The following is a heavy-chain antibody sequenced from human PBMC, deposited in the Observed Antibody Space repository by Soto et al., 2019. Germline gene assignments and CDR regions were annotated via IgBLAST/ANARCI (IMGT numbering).Heavy chain of an antibody. CDR2: ISYDGSNK. D-gene: IGHD6-19*01. CDR3: AKGSSGWEVDY. Sequence: GGSLRLSCAASGFTFSSYGMHWVRQAPGKGLEWVAVISYDGSNKYYADSVKGRFTISRDKSKNTLYLQMNSLRAEDTAVYYCAKGSSGWEVDYWGQGTLVTVSS. J-gene: IGHJ4*02. CDR1: GFTFSSYG. V-gene: IGHV3-30*18.